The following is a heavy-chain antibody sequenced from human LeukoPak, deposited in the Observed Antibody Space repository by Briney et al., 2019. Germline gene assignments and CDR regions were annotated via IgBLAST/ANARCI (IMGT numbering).Heavy chain of an antibody. CDR1: GFTFSSYS. CDR2: ISSGSTYM. V-gene: IGHV3-21*04. Sequence: PGGSLRLSCAASGFTFSSYSMNWVRQAPGKGLEWVSYISSGSTYMYYADSLKGRFTISRDNAKSSLYLQMNSPRAEDTAVYYCARAQLRYYDILTGHFDYWGQGTLVTVSS. D-gene: IGHD3-9*01. J-gene: IGHJ4*02. CDR3: ARAQLRYYDILTGHFDY.